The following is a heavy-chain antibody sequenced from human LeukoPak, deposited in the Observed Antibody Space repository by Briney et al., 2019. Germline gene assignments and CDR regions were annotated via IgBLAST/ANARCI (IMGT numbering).Heavy chain of an antibody. D-gene: IGHD3-10*01. V-gene: IGHV3-11*06. Sequence: HPGGSLRLSCAASGFTLSDYYMSWIRQAPGKGLEWVSYISSSSSYTNYADSVKGRFTISRDNAKNSLYLQMNSLRAEDTAVYYCARASITMVRGVIGSLDYWGQGTLVTVSS. CDR2: ISSSSSYT. CDR1: GFTLSDYY. J-gene: IGHJ4*02. CDR3: ARASITMVRGVIGSLDY.